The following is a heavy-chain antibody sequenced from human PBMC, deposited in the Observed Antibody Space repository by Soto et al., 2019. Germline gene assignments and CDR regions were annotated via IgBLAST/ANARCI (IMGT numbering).Heavy chain of an antibody. CDR3: AKARCSGNQCCVPDY. J-gene: IGHJ4*01. Sequence: EVQLLESGGGLVQRGGPLKLSCAASGLTFRSYTMAWVRQAPGKRLEWVSAIRNSADSPYYADSGQGRFTTSRDNSKKTLFLQMNSLRAEDTATYYCAKARCSGNQCCVPDYGGHGTLVIVSS. CDR1: GLTFRSYT. V-gene: IGHV3-23*01. CDR2: IRNSADSP. D-gene: IGHD2-15*01.